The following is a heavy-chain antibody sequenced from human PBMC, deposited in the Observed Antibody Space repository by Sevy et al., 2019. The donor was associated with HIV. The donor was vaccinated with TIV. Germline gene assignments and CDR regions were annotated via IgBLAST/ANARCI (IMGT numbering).Heavy chain of an antibody. D-gene: IGHD2-21*01. J-gene: IGHJ1*01. V-gene: IGHV3-9*01. CDR3: VIEIEPGGANF. CDR2: MTMYSGSE. Sequence: GGSLRLSCTASGLILRDRAMHWVRQTPGKGLEWVSGMTMYSGSEDYADFVKGRFTISRDNAKNSLNLQMDSLTLEDTALYYCVIEIEPGGANFWGQGTLVTVSS. CDR1: GLILRDRA.